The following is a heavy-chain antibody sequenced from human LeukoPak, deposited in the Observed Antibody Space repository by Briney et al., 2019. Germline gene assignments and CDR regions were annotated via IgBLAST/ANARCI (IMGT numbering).Heavy chain of an antibody. J-gene: IGHJ4*02. Sequence: GGSLRLSCAASGFNFSIYSMNWVRQAPGKGLEWVSYITRSSTTIYYADSVKGRFTISRDNSKNTLYLQMNSLRAEDTAVYYCARMDSYYDSSGSANDYWGQGTLVTVSS. CDR2: ITRSSTTI. V-gene: IGHV3-48*01. CDR3: ARMDSYYDSSGSANDY. D-gene: IGHD3-22*01. CDR1: GFNFSIYS.